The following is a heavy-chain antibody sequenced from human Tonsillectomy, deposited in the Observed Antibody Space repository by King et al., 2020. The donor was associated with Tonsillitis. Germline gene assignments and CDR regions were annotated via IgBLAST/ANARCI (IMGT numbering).Heavy chain of an antibody. CDR1: GFSFTDYY. V-gene: IGHV3-11*01. D-gene: IGHD2-2*01. CDR3: ARDLRGSNFYRGATDY. Sequence: VQLVESGGGLVKPGGSLRLSCAASGFSFTDYYMGWIRQAPGKGLEWVSYIGSSGSSVYYAESVKGRFTVSSDNAKNSLYLQLNSLRAEDTAVYYCARDLRGSNFYRGATDYWGQGTLVTVSS. CDR2: IGSSGSSV. J-gene: IGHJ4*02.